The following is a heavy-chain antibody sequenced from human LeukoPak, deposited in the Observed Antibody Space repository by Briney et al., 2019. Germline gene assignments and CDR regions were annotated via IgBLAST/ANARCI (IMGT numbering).Heavy chain of an antibody. CDR1: GYSISSGYY. CDR2: IYHSGST. D-gene: IGHD3-3*01. V-gene: IGHV4-38-2*02. J-gene: IGHJ4*02. CDR3: ARGYDFWSGYYRGH. Sequence: PSETLSLTCTVSGYSISSGYYWGWIRQRPGKGLEWIGSIYHSGSTYYNPSLKSRVTISVDTSKNQFSLKLSSVTAADTAMYYCARGYDFWSGYYRGHWGQGTLVTVSS.